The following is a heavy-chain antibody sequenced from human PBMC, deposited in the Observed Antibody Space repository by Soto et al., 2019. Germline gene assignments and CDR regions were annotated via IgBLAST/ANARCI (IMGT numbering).Heavy chain of an antibody. Sequence: GGSLRLSCVASGLSLTQYAIAWVRQAPGKGLECISTIDVLNGAWYSDSVRGRLAISRDVSRNTVYLQMGSLRVEDTAIYFCSDWRAGGPVNLDHWGPGTVVTAPQ. J-gene: IGHJ4*02. CDR1: GLSLTQYA. CDR3: SDWRAGGPVNLDH. CDR2: IDVLNGA. V-gene: IGHV3-23*05. D-gene: IGHD2-15*01.